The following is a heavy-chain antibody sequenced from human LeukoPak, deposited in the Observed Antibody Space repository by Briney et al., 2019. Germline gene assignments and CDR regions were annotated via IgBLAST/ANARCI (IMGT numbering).Heavy chain of an antibody. D-gene: IGHD2-15*01. V-gene: IGHV1-18*01. Sequence: GASVKVSCKASGYTFSSYGISWVRQAPGQGLEWMGWISAYNGNTNYAQKLQGRVTMTTDTSTSTAYMELRSLRSDDTAVYYCARDWENCSGGSCYAAYNWFDPWGRGTLVTVPS. J-gene: IGHJ5*02. CDR2: ISAYNGNT. CDR1: GYTFSSYG. CDR3: ARDWENCSGGSCYAAYNWFDP.